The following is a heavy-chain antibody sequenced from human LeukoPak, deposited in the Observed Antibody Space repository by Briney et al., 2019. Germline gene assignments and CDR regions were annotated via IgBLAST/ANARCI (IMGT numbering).Heavy chain of an antibody. CDR1: GGSFSGYY. J-gene: IGHJ3*02. Sequence: SETLSLTCAVYGGSFSGYYWSWIRQPPGKGLEWIGEINHSGSTNYNPSLKSRVTISVDTSKNQFSLKLSSVTAADTAVYCCARVGLPYYHGSGSYSPASNAFDIWGQGTMVTVSS. CDR3: ARVGLPYYHGSGSYSPASNAFDI. D-gene: IGHD3-10*01. CDR2: INHSGST. V-gene: IGHV4-34*01.